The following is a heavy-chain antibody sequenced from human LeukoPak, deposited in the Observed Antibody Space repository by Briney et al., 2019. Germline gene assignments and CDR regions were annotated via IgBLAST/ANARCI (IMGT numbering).Heavy chain of an antibody. Sequence: KTSETLSLTCTVFGYSITTGYYWGWVRQPPGKGLEWIGSIYHSGSTFYNPSLKSRVTISVDASKNQFSLKLSSVTAAGTAIYYCARDQDYYGSGSYGPDHWGQGTQVTVSS. V-gene: IGHV4-38-2*02. CDR1: GYSITTGYY. CDR2: IYHSGST. CDR3: ARDQDYYGSGSYGPDH. D-gene: IGHD3-10*01. J-gene: IGHJ4*02.